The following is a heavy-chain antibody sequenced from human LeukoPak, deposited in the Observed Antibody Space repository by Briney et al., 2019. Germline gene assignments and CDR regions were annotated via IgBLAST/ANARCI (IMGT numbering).Heavy chain of an antibody. CDR2: ISGRGGST. Sequence: PGGSLRLSCAASGFSFSSYGMHWVRQAPGKGLEWVSCISGRGGSTYYVDSVKSRFTISRDNSKNTLYLQMSSLRAEDTAVYYCAKDASYGDYVRYFQHWGQGTLVTVSS. V-gene: IGHV3-23*01. D-gene: IGHD4-17*01. CDR3: AKDASYGDYVRYFQH. J-gene: IGHJ1*01. CDR1: GFSFSSYG.